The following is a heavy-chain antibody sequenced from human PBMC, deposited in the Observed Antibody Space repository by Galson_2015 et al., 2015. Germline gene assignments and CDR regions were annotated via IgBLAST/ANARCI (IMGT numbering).Heavy chain of an antibody. CDR3: ARGGRAFDI. CDR2: IYYSGSA. J-gene: IGHJ3*02. Sequence: NLSLTCTVSGGSISSSGYYWNWIRQHPGKGLEWIGHIYYSGSAYYNPSLKSRVTISVDTSKNQFSLKLSSVTAADTAVYYCARGGRAFDIWGQGTMVTVSS. V-gene: IGHV4-31*03. CDR1: GGSISSSGYY.